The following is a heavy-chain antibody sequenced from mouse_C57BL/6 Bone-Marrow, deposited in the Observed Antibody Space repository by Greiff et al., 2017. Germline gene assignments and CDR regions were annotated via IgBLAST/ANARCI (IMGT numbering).Heavy chain of an antibody. CDR2: INPSNGGT. V-gene: IGHV1-53*01. Sequence: LQESGTELVKPGASVKLSCKASGYTFTSYWMHWVKQRPGQGLEWIGNINPSNGGTNYNEKFKSKATLTVDKSSSTAYMQLSSLTSEDSAVYYCARSGYYGSSYVGYYAMDYWGQGTSVTVSS. D-gene: IGHD1-1*01. CDR1: GYTFTSYW. CDR3: ARSGYYGSSYVGYYAMDY. J-gene: IGHJ4*01.